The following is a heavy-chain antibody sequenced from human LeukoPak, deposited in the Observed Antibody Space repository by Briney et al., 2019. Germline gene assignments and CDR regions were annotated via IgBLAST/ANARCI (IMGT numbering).Heavy chain of an antibody. CDR1: GFTFSSYA. D-gene: IGHD2-2*01. CDR3: SLGYCSSTSCYAGSV. J-gene: IGHJ4*02. V-gene: IGHV3-23*01. CDR2: ISGSGGST. Sequence: GGSLRLSCAASGFTFSSYAMSWVRQAPGKGLEWVSAISGSGGSTYYADSVKGRFTISRDNSKNTLYLQMNSLRAEDTAVYYCSLGYCSSTSCYAGSVWGQGTLVTVSS.